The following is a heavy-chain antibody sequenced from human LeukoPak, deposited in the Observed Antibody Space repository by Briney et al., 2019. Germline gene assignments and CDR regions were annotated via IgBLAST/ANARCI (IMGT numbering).Heavy chain of an antibody. Sequence: ASVKVSCKASGGTFSSYAISWVRQAPGQGLEWMGWISAYNGNTNYAQKLQGRVTMTTDTSTSTAYMELRSLRSDDTAVYYCARVVAAAMRAFDIWGQGTMVTVSS. CDR2: ISAYNGNT. D-gene: IGHD2-15*01. J-gene: IGHJ3*02. V-gene: IGHV1-18*01. CDR1: GGTFSSYA. CDR3: ARVVAAAMRAFDI.